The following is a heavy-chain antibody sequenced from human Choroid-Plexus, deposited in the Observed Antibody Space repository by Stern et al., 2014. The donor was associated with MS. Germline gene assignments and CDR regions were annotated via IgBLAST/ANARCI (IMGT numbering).Heavy chain of an antibody. CDR2: VSYDGHNK. D-gene: IGHD2/OR15-2a*01. Sequence: VQLVESGGGVVQPGRPLRLSCVASGFTFGSCAMHWVRQAPGKGLGWVAGVSYDGHNKYYADSVKGRFTISRDNSQNTLYMQMSSLRPEDTAVYYCAKDRQYLTYFFDHWGQGSLVTVSS. V-gene: IGHV3-30*18. J-gene: IGHJ5*02. CDR1: GFTFGSCA. CDR3: AKDRQYLTYFFDH.